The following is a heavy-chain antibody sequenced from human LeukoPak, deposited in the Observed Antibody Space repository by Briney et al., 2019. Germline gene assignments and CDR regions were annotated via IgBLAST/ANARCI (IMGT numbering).Heavy chain of an antibody. CDR2: IRTDGSNK. V-gene: IGHV3-30*02. D-gene: IGHD3-22*01. J-gene: IGHJ4*02. CDR1: GFTFRRFG. Sequence: GGSLRLSCVASGFTFRRFGMHCVRQAPGKGLDWVTFIRTDGSNKYYADSVKGRFTISRDNSKNTLYLQMNSLRAEDTAVYYCAKDGDDSIEHWGQGTLVTVSS. CDR3: AKDGDDSIEH.